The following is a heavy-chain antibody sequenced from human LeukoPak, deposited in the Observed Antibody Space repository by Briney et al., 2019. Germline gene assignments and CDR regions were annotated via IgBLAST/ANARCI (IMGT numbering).Heavy chain of an antibody. CDR2: ISGSGGST. CDR3: TRDLMDYDVSTGLHHYYMDV. J-gene: IGHJ6*02. Sequence: HPGGSLRLSCAASGFTFSSYAMSWVRQAPGKGLEWVSAISGSGGSTYYADSVKGRFTIFRDNSKNTLYLQMNTLRVEDTAVYYCTRDLMDYDVSTGLHHYYMDVWGQGTTVTVSS. V-gene: IGHV3-23*01. CDR1: GFTFSSYA. D-gene: IGHD3-9*01.